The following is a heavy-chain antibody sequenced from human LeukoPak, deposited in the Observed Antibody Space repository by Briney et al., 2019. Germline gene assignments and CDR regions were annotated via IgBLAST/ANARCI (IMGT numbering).Heavy chain of an antibody. CDR3: ARYPLYYDSSGYYYEGDY. CDR2: IYYSGST. V-gene: IGHV4-30-4*01. D-gene: IGHD3-22*01. J-gene: IGHJ4*02. CDR1: GGSISSGDYY. Sequence: SQTLSLTCTVSGGSISSGDYYWSWIRQPPGKGLEWIVYIYYSGSTYYNPSLKSRVTISVDTSKNQFSLKLSSVTAADTAVYYCARYPLYYDSSGYYYEGDYWGQGTLVTVSS.